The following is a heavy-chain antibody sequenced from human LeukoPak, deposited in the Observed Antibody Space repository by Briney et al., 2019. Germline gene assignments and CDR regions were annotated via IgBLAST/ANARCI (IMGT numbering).Heavy chain of an antibody. V-gene: IGHV3-7*01. D-gene: IGHD6-13*01. CDR3: ARGRGSYSSSWYPFYYYYYGMDV. Sequence: PGGSLGLSCAASGFTFSSYWMSWVRQAPGKGLEWVANIKQDGSEKYYVDSVKGRFTISRDNAKNSLYLQMNSLRAEDTAVYYCARGRGSYSSSWYPFYYYYYGMDVWGQGTTVTVSS. J-gene: IGHJ6*02. CDR1: GFTFSSYW. CDR2: IKQDGSEK.